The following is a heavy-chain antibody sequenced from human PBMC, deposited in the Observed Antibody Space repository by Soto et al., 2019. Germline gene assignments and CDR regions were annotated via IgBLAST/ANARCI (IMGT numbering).Heavy chain of an antibody. Sequence: ASVKVSCTASGYTFTIYDINWVRQATGQGLEWMGWMNPNSGNTGYAQKFQGRVTMTRNTSISTAYMELSSLRSEDTAVYYCARTHYDFWSGYYTGFDYWGQGTLVTVSS. D-gene: IGHD3-3*01. CDR3: ARTHYDFWSGYYTGFDY. J-gene: IGHJ4*02. CDR1: GYTFTIYD. CDR2: MNPNSGNT. V-gene: IGHV1-8*01.